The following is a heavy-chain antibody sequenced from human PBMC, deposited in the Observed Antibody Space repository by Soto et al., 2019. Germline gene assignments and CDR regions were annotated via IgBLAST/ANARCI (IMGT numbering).Heavy chain of an antibody. J-gene: IGHJ4*02. D-gene: IGHD3-9*01. V-gene: IGHV4-39*01. CDR2: IYYSGST. CDR3: ARLTYYGILTGYYSFDY. Sequence: SETLSLTCTVSGGSISSSSYYWGWIRQPPGKGLEWIGSIYYSGSTYYNPSLKSRVTISVDTSKNQFSLKLSSVTAADTAVYYCARLTYYGILTGYYSFDYWGQGTLVTVSS. CDR1: GGSISSSSYY.